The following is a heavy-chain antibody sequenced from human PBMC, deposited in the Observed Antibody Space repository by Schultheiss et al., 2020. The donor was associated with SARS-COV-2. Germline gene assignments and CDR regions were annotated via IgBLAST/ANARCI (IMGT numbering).Heavy chain of an antibody. V-gene: IGHV4-4*02. J-gene: IGHJ4*02. Sequence: SETLSLTCAVSGGSISSSNWWSWVRQPPGKGLEWIGEIYHSGSTNYNPSLKSRVTISIDTSTSQFSLKLNSVTAADTAVYYCATSAWYSSSHYFDYWGQGTLVTVSS. D-gene: IGHD6-6*01. CDR1: GGSISSSNW. CDR2: IYHSGST. CDR3: ATSAWYSSSHYFDY.